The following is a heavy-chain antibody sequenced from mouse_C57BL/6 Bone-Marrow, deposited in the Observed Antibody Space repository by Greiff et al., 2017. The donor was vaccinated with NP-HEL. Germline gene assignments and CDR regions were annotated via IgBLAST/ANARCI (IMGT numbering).Heavy chain of an antibody. CDR1: GYTFTDYN. D-gene: IGHD2-4*01. V-gene: IGHV1-18*01. Sequence: VQLQQPGAELVKPGASVKLSCKASGYTFTDYNMDWVKQSHGKSLEWIGDINPNNGGTIYNQKFKGKATLTVDKSSSTAYMELRSLTSEDTAVYYCARAIYYDYDLYAMDYWGQGTSVTVSS. J-gene: IGHJ4*01. CDR2: INPNNGGT. CDR3: ARAIYYDYDLYAMDY.